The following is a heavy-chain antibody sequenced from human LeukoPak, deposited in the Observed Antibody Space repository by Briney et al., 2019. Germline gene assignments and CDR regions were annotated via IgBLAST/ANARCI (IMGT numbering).Heavy chain of an antibody. CDR2: IYSGGST. CDR3: ARDHRGGYLRYFDY. CDR1: GFTVSSNY. D-gene: IGHD5-24*01. J-gene: IGHJ4*02. V-gene: IGHV3-53*04. Sequence: GGSLRLSCAASGFTVSSNYMNWVRQAPGKGLEWVSVIYSGGSTYYADSVKGRFTISRHNSKNTLYLQMNSLRAEDTAVYYCARDHRGGYLRYFDYWGQGTLVTVSS.